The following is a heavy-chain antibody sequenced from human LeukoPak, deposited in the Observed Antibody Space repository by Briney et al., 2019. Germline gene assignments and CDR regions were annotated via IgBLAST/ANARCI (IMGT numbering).Heavy chain of an antibody. CDR1: GFTFISHA. J-gene: IGHJ4*02. CDR2: ISGSGATT. V-gene: IGHV3-23*01. Sequence: GGSLRLSCRVSGFTFISHAMSWVRQAPGKGLEWVSGISGSGATTYYAESVKGRFTISRDNSKYTLYVQMNSLRAEDTAVYYCASSGSYRFDYWGQGTLVTVSS. CDR3: ASSGSYRFDY. D-gene: IGHD1-26*01.